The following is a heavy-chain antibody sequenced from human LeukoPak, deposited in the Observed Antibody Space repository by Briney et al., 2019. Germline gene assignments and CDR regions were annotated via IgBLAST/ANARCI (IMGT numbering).Heavy chain of an antibody. D-gene: IGHD1-26*01. J-gene: IGHJ4*02. Sequence: PSETLSLTCAVYGGSFSGYYWSWIRQPPGKGLEWIGEINHSGSTNYDPSLKSRVTISVDTSKNQFFLKLSSVAAADTAVYYCARGPPGFGGWGSYYPNYFDYWGQGTLVTVSS. V-gene: IGHV4-34*01. CDR2: INHSGST. CDR3: ARGPPGFGGWGSYYPNYFDY. CDR1: GGSFSGYY.